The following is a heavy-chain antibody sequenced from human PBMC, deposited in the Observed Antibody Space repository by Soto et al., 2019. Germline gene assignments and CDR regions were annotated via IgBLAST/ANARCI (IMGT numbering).Heavy chain of an antibody. V-gene: IGHV4-38-2*01. J-gene: IGHJ4*01. Sequence: PLETLSLTCAVSGDSSISIYHWAWILQPPGRFLEWIASIYDTGTTYYTPSLKSSVTISVGTSNLQFSLRLRYVTAADSAVYFCAKTDHVAYNPYF. D-gene: IGHD2-21*01. CDR1: GDSSISIYH. CDR2: IYDTGTT. CDR3: AKTDHVAYNPYF.